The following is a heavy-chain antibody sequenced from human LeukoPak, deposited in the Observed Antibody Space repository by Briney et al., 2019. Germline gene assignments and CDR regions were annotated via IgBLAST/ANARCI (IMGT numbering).Heavy chain of an antibody. CDR1: GFTVSSNY. CDR3: ARGRTLRFLEWFVFDY. CDR2: IYSGGST. D-gene: IGHD3-3*01. Sequence: PGGSLRLSCAASGFTVSSNYMSWVRQAPGKGLEWVSVIYSGGSTYYADSVKGRFTISRDNSKNTLYLQMNSLRAEDTAVHYCARGRTLRFLEWFVFDYWGQGTLVTVSS. V-gene: IGHV3-66*02. J-gene: IGHJ4*02.